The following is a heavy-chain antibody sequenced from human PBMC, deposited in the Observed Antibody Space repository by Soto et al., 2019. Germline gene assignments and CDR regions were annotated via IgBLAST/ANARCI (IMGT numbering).Heavy chain of an antibody. J-gene: IGHJ3*02. D-gene: IGHD3-16*02. CDR1: GGTFSSYA. Sequence: AVKVSCKASGGTFSSYAISWVRQAPGQGLEWMGGIIPIFGTANYAQKFQGRVTITADESTSTAYMELSSLRSEDTAVYYCARTRPYVWGSYRRDAFDIWGQGTMVTVSS. CDR3: ARTRPYVWGSYRRDAFDI. V-gene: IGHV1-69*13. CDR2: IIPIFGTA.